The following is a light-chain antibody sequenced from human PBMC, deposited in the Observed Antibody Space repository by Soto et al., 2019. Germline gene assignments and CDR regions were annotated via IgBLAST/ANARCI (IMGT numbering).Light chain of an antibody. Sequence: DIQLTQSPSTLSASVGDRVTITCRASQTIITWLAWYQQKPGKAPKLLISKASSLESGVPSRFSGSGSGTEFTLTTNSLHPDDSATYYCQQYHVFSWTFGQGTKVEIE. CDR2: KAS. V-gene: IGKV1-5*03. CDR3: QQYHVFSWT. J-gene: IGKJ1*01. CDR1: QTIITW.